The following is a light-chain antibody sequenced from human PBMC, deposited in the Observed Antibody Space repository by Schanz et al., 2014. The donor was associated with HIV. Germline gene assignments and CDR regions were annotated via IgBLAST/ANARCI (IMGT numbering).Light chain of an antibody. CDR1: NIGSKS. V-gene: IGLV3-21*01. Sequence: SYELTQPPSVSVAPGKTAMITCGGNNIGSKSVHWYQQKPGQAPVLVIYYDSDRPSGVPDRFSGSKSGNTASLTISGLQADDEADYYCCSYADGGTYVFGTGTKLTVL. CDR3: CSYADGGTYV. CDR2: YDS. J-gene: IGLJ1*01.